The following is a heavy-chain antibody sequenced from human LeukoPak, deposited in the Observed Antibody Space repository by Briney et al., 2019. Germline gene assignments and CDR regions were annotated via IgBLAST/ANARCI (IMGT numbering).Heavy chain of an antibody. CDR3: AREGALHDTGDHYLSCFDP. V-gene: IGHV1-18*01. Sequence: GASVRVSCKTSGYSFSSYGIAWVRQAPGQGLEWMGWISGYNGKTDYAENLQGRVTMTTDTSTRTGYMELRSLRSDDTAVYYCAREGALHDTGDHYLSCFDPWGQGTLVTVSS. CDR1: GYSFSSYG. CDR2: ISGYNGKT. J-gene: IGHJ5*02. D-gene: IGHD2-8*02.